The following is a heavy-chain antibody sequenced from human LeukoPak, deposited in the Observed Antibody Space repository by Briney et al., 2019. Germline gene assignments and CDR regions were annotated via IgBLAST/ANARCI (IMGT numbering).Heavy chain of an antibody. CDR2: IGESVGSA. V-gene: IGHV3-23*01. CDR1: GFTFNNYA. J-gene: IGHJ3*01. Sequence: PGGSLRLSCSASGFTFNNYAMSWVRQAPGKGLEWVSVIGESVGSAYYADSVKGRFTISRDNSKDTLYLQLNSLRAEDTAVYYCAKAHRTVAGTRGRAFDVWGQGTMVTVSS. CDR3: AKAHRTVAGTRGRAFDV. D-gene: IGHD6-19*01.